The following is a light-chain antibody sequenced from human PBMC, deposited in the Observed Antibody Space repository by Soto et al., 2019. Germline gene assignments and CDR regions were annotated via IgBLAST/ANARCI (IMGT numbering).Light chain of an antibody. CDR1: SSNIGAGHV. V-gene: IGLV1-40*01. Sequence: QSVLKQPPSVSGAPGKRVTISCTGSSSNIGAGHVVHWYQQFPGRAPNLLIYGTSNRPSGGPDRFSGAKSGTSASLAITELQGEDEGDYYCQSYDNGLSASVFGGGTKLTVL. J-gene: IGLJ2*01. CDR2: GTS. CDR3: QSYDNGLSASV.